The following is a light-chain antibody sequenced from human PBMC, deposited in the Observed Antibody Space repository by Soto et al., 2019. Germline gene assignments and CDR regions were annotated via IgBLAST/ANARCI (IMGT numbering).Light chain of an antibody. CDR2: GAS. CDR1: QSVSNNY. Sequence: EIVLTQSPGTLSLSPGERATLSCRASQSVSNNYLAWYQQKPGQAPRLLIYGASNRATGIPDRFSGSGSGTDFTLTISRLEPEDFAVYYCQHRIIWPVSFGQGTRLEIK. V-gene: IGKV3D-20*02. CDR3: QHRIIWPVS. J-gene: IGKJ5*01.